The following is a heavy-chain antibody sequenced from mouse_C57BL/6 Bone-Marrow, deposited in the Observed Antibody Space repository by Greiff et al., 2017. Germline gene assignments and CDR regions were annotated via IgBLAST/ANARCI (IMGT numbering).Heavy chain of an antibody. CDR2: FHPYNDDT. J-gene: IGHJ2*01. V-gene: IGHV1-47*01. CDR3: ARGGNNGGYYFDY. Sequence: VQLQPSWAELVQPGASVKMSCKASGYTFTTYPIEWMKQNHGKSLEWIGNFHPYNDDTKYNEKFKGKATLTVEKSSSTVYMELSRITSDDSAVYYCARGGNNGGYYFDYWGKGTTLTVAS. D-gene: IGHD1-1*02. CDR1: GYTFTTYP.